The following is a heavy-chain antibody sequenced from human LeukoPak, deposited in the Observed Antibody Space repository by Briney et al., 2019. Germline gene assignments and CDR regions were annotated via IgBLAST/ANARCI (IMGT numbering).Heavy chain of an antibody. V-gene: IGHV4-61*01. J-gene: IGHJ4*02. D-gene: IGHD2-8*01. CDR3: AKTSAMYYWESHFDY. Sequence: KPSETLSLTCTVSGGSVSSGSYYWSWIRQPPGKGLEWIGYIYYSGSTNYNPSLKSRVTISVDTSKNQFSLKLTSVTAADTALYYCAKTSAMYYWESHFDYWGRGTLVTVSS. CDR2: IYYSGST. CDR1: GGSVSSGSYY.